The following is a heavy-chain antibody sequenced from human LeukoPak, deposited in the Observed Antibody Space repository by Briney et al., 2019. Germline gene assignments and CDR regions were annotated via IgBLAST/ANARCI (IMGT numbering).Heavy chain of an antibody. CDR3: AKDKTPYNWNDAPFDY. V-gene: IGHV3-30*02. CDR1: GFTFSSYG. D-gene: IGHD1-1*01. J-gene: IGHJ4*02. CDR2: IRYDGSNK. Sequence: GGSLRLSCAASGFTFSSYGMHWVRQAPGKGPEWVAFIRYDGSNKYYADSVKGRFTISRDNSKNTLYLQMNSLRAEDTAVYYCAKDKTPYNWNDAPFDYWGQGTLVTVSS.